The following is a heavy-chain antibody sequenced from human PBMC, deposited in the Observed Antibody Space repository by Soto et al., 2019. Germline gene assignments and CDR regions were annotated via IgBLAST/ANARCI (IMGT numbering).Heavy chain of an antibody. D-gene: IGHD1-1*01. CDR2: INHSGST. J-gene: IGHJ6*01. CDR1: GGSFSVYY. CDR3: ASRGGTGTPYYYYGMDV. Sequence: SETLSVTCAFYGGSFSVYYWNWIGQPPGKGLDWIGEINHSGSTNYNPSLKSRVTISVDTSKNQFSLKLRSVTAADTAVYYCASRGGTGTPYYYYGMDVWGQGTPVTVSS. V-gene: IGHV4-34*01.